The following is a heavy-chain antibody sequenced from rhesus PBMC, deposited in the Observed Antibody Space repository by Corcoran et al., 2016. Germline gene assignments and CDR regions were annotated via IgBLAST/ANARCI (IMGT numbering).Heavy chain of an antibody. V-gene: IGHV4-106*01. Sequence: QVQLQASGPGLVKPSETLSLTCAVSGGSISDSYYWRWIRPPPGKGLEVIGYIYCSGGSTNYNPSLKSRVTISTDTSKNQFSLKLSSVTAADTAVYYCASGGTPRAYFDYWGQGVLVTVSS. J-gene: IGHJ4*01. D-gene: IGHD3-22*01. CDR3: ASGGTPRAYFDY. CDR1: GGSISDSYY. CDR2: IYCSGGST.